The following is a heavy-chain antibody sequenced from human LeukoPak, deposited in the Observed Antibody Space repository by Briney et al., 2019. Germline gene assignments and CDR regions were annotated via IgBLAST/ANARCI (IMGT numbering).Heavy chain of an antibody. CDR1: GFTFSSYS. CDR3: ARDPHCSSTSCFFDY. Sequence: GSLRLSCAASGFTFSSYSMNWVRQAPGKGLEWVSSISSSSSYIYYADSVKGRFTISRDNAKNSLYLQMNSLRAEDTAVYYCARDPHCSSTSCFFDYWGQGTLVTVSS. D-gene: IGHD2-2*01. CDR2: ISSSSSYI. V-gene: IGHV3-21*01. J-gene: IGHJ4*02.